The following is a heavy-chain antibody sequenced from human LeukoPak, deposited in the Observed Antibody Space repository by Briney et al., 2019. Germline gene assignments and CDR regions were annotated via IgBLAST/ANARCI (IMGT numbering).Heavy chain of an antibody. V-gene: IGHV4-59*01. CDR3: ARVGPYGSGTLFLRTDSYYYMDV. Sequence: SETLSLTCTVSGDSINNYYWTWIRQPPGKGLEWIAYIYYSGSADYNPSLKSRVTISVDTSKNQFSLKLSSVTAADTAVYFCARVGPYGSGTLFLRTDSYYYMDVWGKGTTVTVSS. CDR1: GDSINNYY. CDR2: IYYSGSA. D-gene: IGHD3-10*01. J-gene: IGHJ6*03.